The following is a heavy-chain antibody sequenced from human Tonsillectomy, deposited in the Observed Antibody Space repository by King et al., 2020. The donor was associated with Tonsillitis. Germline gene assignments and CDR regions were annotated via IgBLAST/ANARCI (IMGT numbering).Heavy chain of an antibody. Sequence: QLQESGPGLVKPSETLSLTCTVSGGSISSSSYSWGWIRQPPGKGLEWIGSIYYSGSTYYNPSLKSRVTISVDTSKNQFSLKLSSVTAADTAVYYCASYVSGGYKYYYYGMDVSGPGTTVTVSS. CDR2: IYYSGST. J-gene: IGHJ6*02. V-gene: IGHV4-39*01. CDR1: GGSISSSSYS. CDR3: ASYVSGGYKYYYYGMDV. D-gene: IGHD3-22*01.